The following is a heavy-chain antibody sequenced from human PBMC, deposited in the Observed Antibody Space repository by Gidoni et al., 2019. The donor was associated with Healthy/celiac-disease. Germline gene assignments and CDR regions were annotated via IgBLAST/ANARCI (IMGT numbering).Heavy chain of an antibody. Sequence: QLQLQESGPGLVKPSETLSLPCTVSGGSISSSSYYWGWIRQPPGKGLEWIGSIYYSGSTYYNPSLKSRVTISVDTSKNQFSLKLSSVTAADTAVYYCASEVETYLVAAAGTDAFDIWGQGTMVTVSS. V-gene: IGHV4-39*01. CDR3: ASEVETYLVAAAGTDAFDI. J-gene: IGHJ3*02. CDR1: GGSISSSSYY. CDR2: IYYSGST. D-gene: IGHD6-13*01.